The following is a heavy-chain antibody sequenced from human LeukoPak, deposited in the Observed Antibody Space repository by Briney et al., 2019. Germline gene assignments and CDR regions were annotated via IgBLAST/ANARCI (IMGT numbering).Heavy chain of an antibody. CDR3: ARDRRQAGWGSPDFDY. Sequence: ASAKVSCKASGYTFTSYAMHWVRQAPGQRLEWMGWINAGNGNTKYSQEFQGRVTITRDTSASTAYMELSSLRSEDMAVYYCARDRRQAGWGSPDFDYWGQGTLVTVSS. CDR2: INAGNGNT. J-gene: IGHJ4*02. V-gene: IGHV1-3*03. D-gene: IGHD7-27*01. CDR1: GYTFTSYA.